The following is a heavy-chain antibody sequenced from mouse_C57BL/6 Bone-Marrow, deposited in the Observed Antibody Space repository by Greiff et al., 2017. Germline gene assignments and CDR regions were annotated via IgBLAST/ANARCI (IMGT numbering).Heavy chain of an antibody. D-gene: IGHD2-4*01. CDR1: GYTFTSYW. CDR3: ARELRRAYYFDY. J-gene: IGHJ2*01. V-gene: IGHV1-61*01. Sequence: QVQLQQPGAELVRPGSSVQLSCKASGYTFTSYWMDWVKQRPGQGLEWIGNIYPSDSETHYNQKFKDKATLTVDKSSSTAYMQLSSLTSEDSAVYYCARELRRAYYFDYWGQGTTLTVSS. CDR2: IYPSDSET.